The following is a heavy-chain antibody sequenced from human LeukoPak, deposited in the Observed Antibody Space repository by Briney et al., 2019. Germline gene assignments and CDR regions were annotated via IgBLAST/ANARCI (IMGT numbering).Heavy chain of an antibody. J-gene: IGHJ4*02. CDR2: IRSKAYGGTT. V-gene: IGHV3-49*03. CDR1: GFTFGDHA. Sequence: GGSLRLSCTTSGFTFGDHAMSWFRQAPGKDPEWVGFIRSKAYGGTTEYAASVKGRFTISRDDSKSIVYLQMNSLKTEDTAVYYCSRENGGYVDYWGQGTLVTVSS. D-gene: IGHD4-23*01. CDR3: SRENGGYVDY.